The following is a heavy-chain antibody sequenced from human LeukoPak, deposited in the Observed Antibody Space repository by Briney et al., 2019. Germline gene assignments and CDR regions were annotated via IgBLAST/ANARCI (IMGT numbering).Heavy chain of an antibody. J-gene: IGHJ6*03. Sequence: GGSLRLSCAASGFTFSSYSMNWVRQAPGKGLEWVANIKQDGSEKYYVDSVKGRFTISRDNAKNSLYLQMNSLRAEDTAVYYCARDHSSGWYYGNFYYYYMDVWGKGTTVAISS. D-gene: IGHD6-19*01. CDR2: IKQDGSEK. CDR3: ARDHSSGWYYGNFYYYYMDV. V-gene: IGHV3-7*01. CDR1: GFTFSSYS.